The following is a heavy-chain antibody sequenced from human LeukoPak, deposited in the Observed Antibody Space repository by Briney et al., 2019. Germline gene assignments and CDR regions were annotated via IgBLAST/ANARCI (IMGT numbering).Heavy chain of an antibody. V-gene: IGHV4-61*02. Sequence: SETLSLTCTVSGGSISSGSYYWSWIRQRAGKGLEWIGRIYTSGSTNYNPSLKSRVTISLDTSENHFSLKLSSVTAADAAVYYCARVTTGGYDNYWGQGTLVTVSS. CDR1: GGSISSGSYY. J-gene: IGHJ4*02. CDR3: ARVTTGGYDNY. CDR2: IYTSGST. D-gene: IGHD3-22*01.